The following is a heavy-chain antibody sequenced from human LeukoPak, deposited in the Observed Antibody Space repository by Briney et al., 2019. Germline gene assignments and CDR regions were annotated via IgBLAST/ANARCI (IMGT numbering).Heavy chain of an antibody. V-gene: IGHV4-59*01. CDR3: ARGYSSSSEADY. D-gene: IGHD6-6*01. CDR2: IYYSGST. J-gene: IGHJ4*02. Sequence: RPSETLSLTCTGSGDSISSYYGRWVRQPPGKGVEGVGYIYYSGSTNYNPSLKSRVTIAVATSKNQFSLNLSSVTAADTAVYYCARGYSSSSEADYWGQGTLVTVSS. CDR1: GDSISSYY.